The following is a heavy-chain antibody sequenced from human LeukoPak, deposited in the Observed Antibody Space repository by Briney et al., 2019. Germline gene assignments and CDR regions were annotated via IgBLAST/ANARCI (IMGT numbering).Heavy chain of an antibody. Sequence: PGGSLRLSCAASGFTFSSYAMSWVRQAPGKGLERVSGISGSGGSTYYGDSVKGRFAISRDNSENTLYLHMNSLRAEDTAEYYCAKGLGGSGSYYWSAFDIWGQGTMVTVSS. CDR2: ISGSGGST. J-gene: IGHJ3*02. CDR1: GFTFSSYA. V-gene: IGHV3-23*01. CDR3: AKGLGGSGSYYWSAFDI. D-gene: IGHD3-10*01.